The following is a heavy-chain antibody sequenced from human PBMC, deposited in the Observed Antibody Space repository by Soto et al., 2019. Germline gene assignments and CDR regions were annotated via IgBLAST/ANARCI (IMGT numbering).Heavy chain of an antibody. V-gene: IGHV3-33*01. D-gene: IGHD1-26*01. CDR2: IWYDGSNK. CDR1: GFTFSSYG. J-gene: IGHJ4*02. Sequence: QVQLVESGGGVVQPGRSLRLSCAASGFTFSSYGMHWVRQAPGKGLEWVAVIWYDGSNKYYADSVKGRFTISRDNSKNTLYLQMNSLRAEDTAVSYCARTWELPDYWGQGTLVTVSS. CDR3: ARTWELPDY.